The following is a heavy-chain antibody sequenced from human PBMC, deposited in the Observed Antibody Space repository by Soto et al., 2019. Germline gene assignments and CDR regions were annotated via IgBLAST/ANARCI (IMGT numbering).Heavy chain of an antibody. V-gene: IGHV1-69*13. Sequence: GASVKVSCKASGGTFSSYAISWVRQAPGQGLEWMGGIIPIFGTANYAQKFQGRVTITADESTSTAYMELSSLRSEDTAVYYCARARVVAAAPPPHSYGMDVWGQGTTVTVSS. CDR3: ARARVVAAAPPPHSYGMDV. CDR1: GGTFSSYA. CDR2: IIPIFGTA. D-gene: IGHD2-15*01. J-gene: IGHJ6*02.